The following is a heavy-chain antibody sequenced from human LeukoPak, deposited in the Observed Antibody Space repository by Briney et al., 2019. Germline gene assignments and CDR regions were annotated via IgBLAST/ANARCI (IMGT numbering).Heavy chain of an antibody. J-gene: IGHJ5*02. D-gene: IGHD4-11*01. CDR2: ISGSGGGT. Sequence: GGSLRLSCAASGFTFSSYAMSWVRQAPGKGLGWVSAISGSGGGTYYADSVKGRFTISRDNSKNTLYLQMNSLRAEDTAVYYCAKGSVTTGWFDPWGQGTLVTVSS. CDR1: GFTFSSYA. V-gene: IGHV3-23*01. CDR3: AKGSVTTGWFDP.